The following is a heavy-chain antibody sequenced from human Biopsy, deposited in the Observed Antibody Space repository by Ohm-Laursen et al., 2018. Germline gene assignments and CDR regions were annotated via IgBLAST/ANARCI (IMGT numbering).Heavy chain of an antibody. V-gene: IGHV3-21*01. J-gene: IGHJ6*02. CDR2: ISSSSDNI. D-gene: IGHD3-10*01. CDR1: GFTLSSYS. CDR3: ARSRGSSGIATIYYYGVDV. Sequence: GSLRLSCTASGFTLSSYSMNWVRQTPGKGLEWVSAISSSSDNIYYVDSVKGRFTISRDNAKNSLYLQMNSLRAEDTAVYYCARSRGSSGIATIYYYGVDVWGQGTTVTVSS.